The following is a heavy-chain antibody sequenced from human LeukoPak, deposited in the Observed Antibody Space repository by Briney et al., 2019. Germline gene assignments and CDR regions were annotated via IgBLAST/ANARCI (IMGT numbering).Heavy chain of an antibody. V-gene: IGHV3-23*01. CDR1: GFTFSSYA. J-gene: IGHJ4*02. CDR3: AKESSSAWSNFDC. CDR2: ISGSGTAT. Sequence: QPGGSLRLPCAASGFTFSSYAMSWVRQAPGKGLVWISTISGSGTATHYADSVMGRSTISRDNSKNTLYLQLNSLRTEDTAVYYCAKESSSAWSNFDCWGQGTLVTVSS. D-gene: IGHD6-19*01.